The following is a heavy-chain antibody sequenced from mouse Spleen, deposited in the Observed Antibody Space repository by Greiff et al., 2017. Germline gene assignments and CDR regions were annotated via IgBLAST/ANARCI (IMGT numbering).Heavy chain of an antibody. CDR1: GYTFTDYN. Sequence: EVQLQQSGPELVKPGASVKMSCKASGYTFTDYNMHWVKQSHGKSLEWIGYINPNNGGTSYNQKFKGKATLTVNKSSSTAYMELRSLTSEDSAVYYCARWDYYGSSLFAYWGQGTLVTVSA. D-gene: IGHD1-1*01. J-gene: IGHJ3*01. CDR2: INPNNGGT. CDR3: ARWDYYGSSLFAY. V-gene: IGHV1-22*01.